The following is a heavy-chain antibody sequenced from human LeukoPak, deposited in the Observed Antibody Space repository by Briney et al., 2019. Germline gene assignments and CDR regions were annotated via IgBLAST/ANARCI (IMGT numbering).Heavy chain of an antibody. Sequence: ASVKVSCKASGYTFTGYYMHWVRQALGQGLEWMGRINPNSGGTNYAQKFQGRVTMTRDTSISTAYMELSRLRSDDTAVYYCAIVYCSSTSCSFDYWGQGTLVTVSS. J-gene: IGHJ4*02. D-gene: IGHD2-2*01. CDR1: GYTFTGYY. CDR3: AIVYCSSTSCSFDY. V-gene: IGHV1-2*06. CDR2: INPNSGGT.